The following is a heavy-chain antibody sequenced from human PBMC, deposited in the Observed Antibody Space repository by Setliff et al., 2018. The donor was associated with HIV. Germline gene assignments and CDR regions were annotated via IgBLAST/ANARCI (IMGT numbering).Heavy chain of an antibody. J-gene: IGHJ3*02. CDR2: INPNNGGT. Sequence: VASAKVSCKASGYTFTDYYIHWVRQAPGQGLEWMGRINPNNGGTNYAQKFQGRVTMTRDTSISTAYMELSRLRSDDTAVYYCARDGYYDSSGYSAFDIWGQGTMVTVSS. CDR1: GYTFTDYY. CDR3: ARDGYYDSSGYSAFDI. D-gene: IGHD3-22*01. V-gene: IGHV1-2*06.